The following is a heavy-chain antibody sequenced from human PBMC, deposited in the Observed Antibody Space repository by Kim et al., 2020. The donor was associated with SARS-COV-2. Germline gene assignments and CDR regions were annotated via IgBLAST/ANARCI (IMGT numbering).Heavy chain of an antibody. CDR2: ISYDGSNK. D-gene: IGHD2-21*01. V-gene: IGHV3-30*04. J-gene: IGHJ1*01. CDR3: ARDRFCGGDCYWPYFQH. Sequence: GGSLRLSCAASGFTFSSYAMHWVRQAPGKGLEWVAVISYDGSNKYYVDSVKGRFTISRDNSKNTLYLQMNSLRAEDTAVYYCARDRFCGGDCYWPYFQHWGQGTLVTVSS. CDR1: GFTFSSYA.